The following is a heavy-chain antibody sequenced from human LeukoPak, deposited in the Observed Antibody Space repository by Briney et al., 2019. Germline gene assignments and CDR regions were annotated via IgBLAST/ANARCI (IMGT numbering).Heavy chain of an antibody. CDR3: TREGSYYDSFDY. Sequence: GGSLRLSCAATGFTFSNAWMSWVRQAPGKGLEWVGRIKSKTDGGTTDYAAPVKGRFTISRDDSKNTLYLQMNSLKTEDTAVYYCTREGSYYDSFDYWGQGTLVTVSS. V-gene: IGHV3-15*01. J-gene: IGHJ4*02. CDR1: GFTFSNAW. D-gene: IGHD1-26*01. CDR2: IKSKTDGGTT.